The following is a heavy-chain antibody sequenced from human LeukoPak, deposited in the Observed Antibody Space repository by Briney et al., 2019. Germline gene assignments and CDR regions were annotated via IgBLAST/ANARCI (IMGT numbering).Heavy chain of an antibody. D-gene: IGHD2-15*01. CDR1: GFTFSNAW. Sequence: GGSLRLSCAASGFTFSNAWMSWVRQAPGKGLEWVGRIKSKTDGGTTDYAAPVKGRFTISRDDSKNTLYLQMNSLKTEDTAVYYCTTQLVGTEGGDDAFDIWGQGTMVTVSS. CDR2: IKSKTDGGTT. CDR3: TTQLVGTEGGDDAFDI. V-gene: IGHV3-15*01. J-gene: IGHJ3*02.